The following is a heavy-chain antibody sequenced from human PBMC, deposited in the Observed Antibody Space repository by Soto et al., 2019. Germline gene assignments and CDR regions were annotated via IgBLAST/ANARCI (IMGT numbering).Heavy chain of an antibody. D-gene: IGHD1-1*01. CDR2: IYYSGST. CDR1: GGSISSGDYY. Sequence: SETLSLTCTVSGGSISSGDYYWSWIRQPPGKGLEWIGYIYYSGSTYYNPSLKSRVTISVDTSKNQFSLKLSSVTAADTAVYYCARTLPNRQLFDSWSQGTLVT. V-gene: IGHV4-30-4*01. CDR3: ARTLPNRQLFDS. J-gene: IGHJ4*02.